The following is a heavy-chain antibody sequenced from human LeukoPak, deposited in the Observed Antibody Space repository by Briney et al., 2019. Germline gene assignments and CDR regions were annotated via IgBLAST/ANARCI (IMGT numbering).Heavy chain of an antibody. CDR2: INWNGGST. Sequence: GGSLRLSCAASGFTFDDYGMSWVRHAPGKGLEWVSGINWNGGSTGYADSVKGRFTISRDNAKNSLYLQMNSLRAENTAVYYCARDGASGSYYTTVSGWGQGTLVTVSS. V-gene: IGHV3-20*04. CDR3: ARDGASGSYYTTVSG. J-gene: IGHJ4*02. D-gene: IGHD3-10*01. CDR1: GFTFDDYG.